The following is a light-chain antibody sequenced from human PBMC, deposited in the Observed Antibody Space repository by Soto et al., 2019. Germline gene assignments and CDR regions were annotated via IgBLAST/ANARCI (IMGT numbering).Light chain of an antibody. V-gene: IGKV4-1*01. CDR1: QSVLFSSNNKNY. Sequence: DIVMTQSPDSLAVSLGERATVNCKSSQSVLFSSNNKNYLAWYQQKPGQPPKLLIYWASTRESGVPDRFSGSGSGTDFTLPISSLQAEDVAVYYCQQYYNTRWTFGQGTKVEIK. CDR3: QQYYNTRWT. CDR2: WAS. J-gene: IGKJ1*01.